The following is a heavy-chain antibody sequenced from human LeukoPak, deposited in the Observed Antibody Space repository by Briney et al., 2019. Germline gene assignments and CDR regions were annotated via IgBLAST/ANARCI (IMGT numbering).Heavy chain of an antibody. CDR1: GYTFTGYY. D-gene: IGHD6-19*01. Sequence: ASVKVSCKASGYTFTGYYMHWVRQAPGQGLEWMGWINPNSGGTNYAQKFQGRVTMTRDTSISTAYMELSRLRSDDTALYYCARIAVAGTENDYWGQGTLVTVSS. J-gene: IGHJ4*02. CDR3: ARIAVAGTENDY. V-gene: IGHV1-2*02. CDR2: INPNSGGT.